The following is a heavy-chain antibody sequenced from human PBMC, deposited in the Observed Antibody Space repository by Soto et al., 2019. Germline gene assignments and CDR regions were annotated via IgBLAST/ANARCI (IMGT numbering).Heavy chain of an antibody. J-gene: IGHJ4*02. CDR3: ARGARKYDFWSGYTFGY. CDR1: GGSFSGYY. V-gene: IGHV4-34*01. D-gene: IGHD3-3*01. Sequence: SETLSLTCAVYGGSFSGYYWSWIRQPPGKGLEWIGEINHSGSTNYNPSLKSRVTISVDTSKNQFSLKLSSVTAADTAVYYCARGARKYDFWSGYTFGYWGQGTLVTVSS. CDR2: INHSGST.